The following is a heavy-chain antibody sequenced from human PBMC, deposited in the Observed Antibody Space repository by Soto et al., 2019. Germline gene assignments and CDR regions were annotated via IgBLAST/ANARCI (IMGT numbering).Heavy chain of an antibody. CDR1: GFTFSSYW. CDR3: AAILYYEFWSGYPYYYYYYMDV. D-gene: IGHD3-3*01. CDR2: INSDGSST. V-gene: IGHV3-74*01. Sequence: EVQLVESGGGLVQPGGSLRLSCAASGFTFSSYWMHWVRQAPGKVLVWVSRINSDGSSTSYAESVKGRFTISRDNAKNTLYMQMNSLRAEDTAVYYCAAILYYEFWSGYPYYYYYYMDVWGKGTTVTVSS. J-gene: IGHJ6*03.